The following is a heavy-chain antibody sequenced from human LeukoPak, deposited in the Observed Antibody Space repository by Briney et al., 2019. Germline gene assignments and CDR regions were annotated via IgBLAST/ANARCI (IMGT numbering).Heavy chain of an antibody. D-gene: IGHD5-18*01. CDR3: AKATVGYSYGYTSFDY. Sequence: GGSLRLSCAASGFTFSSYAMSWVRQAPGKGLEWVSAISGSGGSTCYADSVKGRFTISRDNSKNTLYLQMNSLRAEDTAVYYCAKATVGYSYGYTSFDYWGQGTLVTVSS. J-gene: IGHJ4*02. CDR2: ISGSGGST. CDR1: GFTFSSYA. V-gene: IGHV3-23*01.